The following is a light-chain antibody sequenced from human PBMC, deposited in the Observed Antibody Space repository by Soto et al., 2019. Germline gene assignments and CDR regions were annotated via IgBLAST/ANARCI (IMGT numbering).Light chain of an antibody. CDR1: QSLSSY. CDR2: AAS. Sequence: DIQMTQSPSYLSASVGDRVTSTCRASQSLSSYLNWYQQKPGKAPKFLIYAASNLQSGVPSRFSGSGSGTDFTLTISSLQPEDFATYYCQQSYSTPWTFGQGTRVEIK. J-gene: IGKJ1*01. V-gene: IGKV1-39*01. CDR3: QQSYSTPWT.